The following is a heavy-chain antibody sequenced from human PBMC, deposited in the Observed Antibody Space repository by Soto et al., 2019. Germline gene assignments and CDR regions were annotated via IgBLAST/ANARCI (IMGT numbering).Heavy chain of an antibody. Sequence: PSETLSLTCTVSGGSISSYYWSWIRQPPGKGLEWIGYIYYSGSTNYNSSLKSRVTISVDTSKNQFSLKLSSVTAADTAVYYCARDHLTYYYGSGKSGMDVWGQGTTVTVSS. CDR2: IYYSGST. D-gene: IGHD3-10*01. J-gene: IGHJ6*02. CDR1: GGSISSYY. V-gene: IGHV4-59*01. CDR3: ARDHLTYYYGSGKSGMDV.